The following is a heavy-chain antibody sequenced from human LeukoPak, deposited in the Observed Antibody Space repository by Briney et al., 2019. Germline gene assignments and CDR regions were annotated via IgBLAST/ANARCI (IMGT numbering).Heavy chain of an antibody. Sequence: PGGSLRLSCAASGFTFSSYAMSWVRQAPGKGLEWVSAISGSGGSTYYADSVKGRFTISRDNSKNTLYLQMNSLRAEDTAVYYYAKPRDYPYYYYYMDVGGKASTVTVSS. CDR2: ISGSGGST. D-gene: IGHD4/OR15-4a*01. CDR3: AKPRDYPYYYYYMDV. J-gene: IGHJ6*03. CDR1: GFTFSSYA. V-gene: IGHV3-23*01.